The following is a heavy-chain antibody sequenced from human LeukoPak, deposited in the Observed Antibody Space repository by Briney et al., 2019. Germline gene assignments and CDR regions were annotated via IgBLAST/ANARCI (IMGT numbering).Heavy chain of an antibody. CDR1: GFTFSSYA. Sequence: GGSLRLSCAASGFTFSSYAMSWVRQAPGKGLEWVSTISGSGGSTDYADSVKGRFTISRDNSKNTLYLQMDSVGAEDTAEYYCATMGYDFWSGYWPDYWGQGTLVTVSS. J-gene: IGHJ4*02. V-gene: IGHV3-23*01. D-gene: IGHD3-3*01. CDR3: ATMGYDFWSGYWPDY. CDR2: ISGSGGST.